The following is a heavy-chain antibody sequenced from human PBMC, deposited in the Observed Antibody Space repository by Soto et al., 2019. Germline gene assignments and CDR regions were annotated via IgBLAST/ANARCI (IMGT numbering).Heavy chain of an antibody. J-gene: IGHJ4*02. CDR1: GGSFSGYY. CDR3: ARGYLGYCSGGSCYPQILDY. V-gene: IGHV4-34*01. D-gene: IGHD2-15*01. CDR2: INHSGST. Sequence: SETLSLTCAVYGGSFSGYYWSWIRQPPGKGLEWIGEINHSGSTNYNPSLKSRVTISVDTSKNQFSLKLSSVTAADTAVYYCARGYLGYCSGGSCYPQILDYWGQGTLVTVSS.